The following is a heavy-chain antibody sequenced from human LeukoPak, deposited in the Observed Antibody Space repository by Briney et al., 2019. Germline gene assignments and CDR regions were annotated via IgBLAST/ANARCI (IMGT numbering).Heavy chain of an antibody. V-gene: IGHV5-51*01. Sequence: GESLKISCKASGYSSTNKWIAWVRQMPGKGLEWMGIIYPGDSDTRYRPSFQGQVTISADKSISTAYLQWSSLKASDTAMYYCAIPYYGDYFDYWGQGTLVTVSS. D-gene: IGHD4-17*01. J-gene: IGHJ4*02. CDR2: IYPGDSDT. CDR1: GYSSTNKW. CDR3: AIPYYGDYFDY.